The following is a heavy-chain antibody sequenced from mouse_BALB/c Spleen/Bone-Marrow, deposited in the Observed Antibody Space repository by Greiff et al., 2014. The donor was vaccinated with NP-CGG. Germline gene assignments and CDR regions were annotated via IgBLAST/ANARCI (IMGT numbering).Heavy chain of an antibody. V-gene: IGHV1S127*01. D-gene: IGHD2-4*01. CDR3: TRDDYGY. Sequence: VQLQQSGAELVKPGASVKMSCKASGYTFTSYWMHWVKQRPGQGLEWIGTIDPSDSYTSYNQKFKGKATLTVDTSSSTAYMQLSGLTSEDSAVYYCTRDDYGYWGQGTTLTVSS. CDR1: GYTFTSYW. J-gene: IGHJ2*01. CDR2: IDPSDSYT.